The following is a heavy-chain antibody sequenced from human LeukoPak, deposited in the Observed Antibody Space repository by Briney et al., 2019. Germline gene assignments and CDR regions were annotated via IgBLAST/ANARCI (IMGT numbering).Heavy chain of an antibody. V-gene: IGHV3-74*01. CDR1: GFTFSSYA. CDR3: ARSMSGATNAFDI. D-gene: IGHD1-26*01. Sequence: PGGSLRLSCAASGFTFSSYAMSWVRQAPGKGLVWVSRSNSDGSATSYADSVKGRFTISRDNAKNTLYLQMNSLRAEDTAVYYCARSMSGATNAFDIWGQGTMVTVSS. CDR2: SNSDGSAT. J-gene: IGHJ3*02.